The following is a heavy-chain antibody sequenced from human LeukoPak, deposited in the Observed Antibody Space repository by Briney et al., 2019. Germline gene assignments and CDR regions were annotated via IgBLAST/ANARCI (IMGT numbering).Heavy chain of an antibody. V-gene: IGHV3-23*01. CDR3: AREDIVVVPAAIGEDYYYMDV. D-gene: IGHD2-2*02. J-gene: IGHJ6*03. CDR1: GFAFSSYA. Sequence: GGSLRLSCAASGFAFSSYAMSWVRQAPGKGLEWVSGLSASGGITYYADSVKGRFTISRDNAKNSLYPQMNSLRAEDTAVYYCAREDIVVVPAAIGEDYYYMDVWGKGTTVTVSS. CDR2: LSASGGIT.